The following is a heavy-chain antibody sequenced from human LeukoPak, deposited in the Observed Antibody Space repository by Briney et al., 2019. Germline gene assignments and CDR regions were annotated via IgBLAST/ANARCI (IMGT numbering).Heavy chain of an antibody. J-gene: IGHJ4*02. D-gene: IGHD4-17*01. V-gene: IGHV4-30-4*08. Sequence: SQTLSLTCTVSGGSISSGDYYWSWIRQPPGKGLQWIGYIYYSGSTYHNPSLKSRVTISVDTSKNQFSLKLSSVTAADTAVYYCARWGTNDYGDFWDYWGQGTLVTVSS. CDR2: IYYSGST. CDR1: GGSISSGDYY. CDR3: ARWGTNDYGDFWDY.